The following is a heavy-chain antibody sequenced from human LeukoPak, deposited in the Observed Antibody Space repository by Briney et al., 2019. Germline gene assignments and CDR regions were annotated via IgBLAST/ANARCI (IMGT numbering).Heavy chain of an antibody. V-gene: IGHV4-39*01. CDR2: IYYSGST. Sequence: PSETLSLTCTVSGGSISSSSYYWGWIRQPPGKGLEWIGSIYYSGSTYYNPSLKSRVTISVDTSKNQFSLKLSSVTAADTAVYYCARYVEMATTRGTAFDNWGQGTLVTVSS. CDR3: ARYVEMATTRGTAFDN. D-gene: IGHD5-24*01. CDR1: GGSISSSSYY. J-gene: IGHJ3*02.